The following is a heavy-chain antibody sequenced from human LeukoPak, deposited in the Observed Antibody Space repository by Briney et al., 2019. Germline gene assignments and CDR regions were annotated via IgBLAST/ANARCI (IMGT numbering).Heavy chain of an antibody. Sequence: SGTLSPPCPGSGGSLNSGSYYWGWIRQPAGEGLEGIGGIYTSGSTNYNPSLKSRVTISVDTSKNQFSLKLSSVTAADTAVYYCARGSVGLWPEYYYYGMDVWGQGTTVTVSS. J-gene: IGHJ6*02. CDR1: GGSLNSGSYY. V-gene: IGHV4-61*02. CDR3: ARGSVGLWPEYYYYGMDV. D-gene: IGHD1-14*01. CDR2: IYTSGST.